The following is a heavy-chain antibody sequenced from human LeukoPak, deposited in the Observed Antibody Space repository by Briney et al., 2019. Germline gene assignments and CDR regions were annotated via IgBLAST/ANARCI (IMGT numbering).Heavy chain of an antibody. Sequence: SETLSLTCAVYGESFSGYYWSWIRQPPGKGLEWIGEINHSGSTNYNPSLKSRVTISVDTSKNQFSLKLSSVTAADTAVYYCARGRRVYSNSWYYRYWFDPWGQGTLVTVSS. CDR2: INHSGST. D-gene: IGHD6-13*01. V-gene: IGHV4-34*01. J-gene: IGHJ5*02. CDR1: GESFSGYY. CDR3: ARGRRVYSNSWYYRYWFDP.